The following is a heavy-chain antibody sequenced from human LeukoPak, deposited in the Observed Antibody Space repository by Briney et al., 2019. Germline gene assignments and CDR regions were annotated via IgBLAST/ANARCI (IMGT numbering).Heavy chain of an antibody. V-gene: IGHV3-21*04. J-gene: IGHJ4*02. CDR2: ISSSGNSR. CDR3: AKGSISSGYPPPFDY. CDR1: GFILSNYR. Sequence: GGSLRLSCAASGFILSNYRMNWVRQAPGKGLEWVSYISSSGNSREYADSVKGRFTISRDNARDSLHLQMNSLRAEDTAVYYCAKGSISSGYPPPFDYWGQGTLVTVSS. D-gene: IGHD3-22*01.